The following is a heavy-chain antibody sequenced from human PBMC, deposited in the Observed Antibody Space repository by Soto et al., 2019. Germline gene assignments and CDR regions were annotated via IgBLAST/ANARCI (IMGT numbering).Heavy chain of an antibody. CDR1: GGSVSSGSYY. V-gene: IGHV4-61*01. J-gene: IGHJ3*02. Sequence: QVQLQESGPGLVKPSETLSLTCTVSGGSVSSGSYYWSWIRQPPGKGLEWIGYIYYSGSTNYNPSVKSRVTISVDTYKNECSLKLSSVTAADTAVYYCASRKKADAFDIWGQGTMVTVSS. CDR2: IYYSGST. CDR3: ASRKKADAFDI.